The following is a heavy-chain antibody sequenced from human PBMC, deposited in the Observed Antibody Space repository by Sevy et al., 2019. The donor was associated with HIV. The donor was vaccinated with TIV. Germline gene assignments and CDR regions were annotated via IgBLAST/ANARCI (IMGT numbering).Heavy chain of an antibody. CDR1: GFTLSSYV. Sequence: GGSLRLSCTASGFTLSSYVMHWVRQAPGKGLEWVALIWYDGTIKYYADSVKGRFNISRDNSKDSLFLQMNSLTPEDTAVYYCARGGGICGGDCYSIDYWGQGALVTVSS. D-gene: IGHD2-21*02. CDR3: ARGGGICGGDCYSIDY. V-gene: IGHV3-33*08. CDR2: IWYDGTIK. J-gene: IGHJ4*02.